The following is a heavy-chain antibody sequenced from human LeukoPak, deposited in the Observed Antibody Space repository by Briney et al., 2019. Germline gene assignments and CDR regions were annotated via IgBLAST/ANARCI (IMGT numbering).Heavy chain of an antibody. CDR3: VIGVGWQPDY. Sequence: SETLSLTCTDFGDSVTGYYLNWVRQPPGKGLEWIGHIYKIGTTNYNPSLKSRLTISADTSKNQFSLKLRSVTAADTAVYYCVIGVGWQPDYWGQGALVTVSS. CDR2: IYKIGTT. D-gene: IGHD2-15*01. J-gene: IGHJ4*02. CDR1: GDSVTGYY. V-gene: IGHV4-59*02.